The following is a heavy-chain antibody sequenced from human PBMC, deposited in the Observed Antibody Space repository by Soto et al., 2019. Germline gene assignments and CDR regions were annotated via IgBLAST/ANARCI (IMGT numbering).Heavy chain of an antibody. D-gene: IGHD5-12*01. CDR1: GFSFSGDA. J-gene: IGHJ5*01. V-gene: IGHV3-23*01. Sequence: EVQLLESGGGSVQPGGSLRLSCAASGFSFSGDAMAWVRQAPGKGLEWVSGISGSGATTYYADSVKGRCTISRDNSKNTLSLQVNRLSAEDTAVYYCAKAGGGYTKWHLDSWGHGSLVTVSS. CDR3: AKAGGGYTKWHLDS. CDR2: ISGSGATT.